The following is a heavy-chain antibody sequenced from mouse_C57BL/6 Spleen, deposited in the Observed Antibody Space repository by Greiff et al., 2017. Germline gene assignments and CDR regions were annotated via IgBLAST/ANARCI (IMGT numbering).Heavy chain of an antibody. V-gene: IGHV1-26*01. CDR2: INPNNGGT. D-gene: IGHD4-1*01. Sequence: VEPGASVKISCKASGYTFTDYYMNWVKQSHGKSLEWIGDINPNNGGTSYNQKFKGKATLTVDKSSSTAYMELRSLTSEDSAVYYCARGGGTGAMDYWGQGTSVTVSS. CDR1: GYTFTDYY. J-gene: IGHJ4*01. CDR3: ARGGGTGAMDY.